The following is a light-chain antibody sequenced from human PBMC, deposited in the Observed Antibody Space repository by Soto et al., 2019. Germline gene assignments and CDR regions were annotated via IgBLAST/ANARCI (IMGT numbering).Light chain of an antibody. V-gene: IGLV2-11*01. CDR3: CSYAGSFTWV. CDR1: SSDVGGYNY. CDR2: DVN. Sequence: SALTQPRSVSGSPGQSVTISCTGTSSDVGGYNYVSWYQQHPGKAPKLMIYDVNERPSGVPDRFSGSKSGNTASLTTSGLQAEDEADYYCCSYAGSFTWVFGGGTKLTVL. J-gene: IGLJ3*02.